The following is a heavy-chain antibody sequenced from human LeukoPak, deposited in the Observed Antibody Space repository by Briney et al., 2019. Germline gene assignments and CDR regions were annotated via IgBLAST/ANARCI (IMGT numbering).Heavy chain of an antibody. CDR1: GGSISSYY. CDR3: ARTTEGGYTYGYFYYYYMDV. D-gene: IGHD5-18*01. J-gene: IGHJ6*03. Sequence: ASETLSLTCTVSGGSISSYYWSWIRQPPGKGLEWIGYIYYSGSTNYNPSLKSRVTISVDTSKNQFSLKLTSVTAADTAVYYCARTTEGGYTYGYFYYYYMDVWGKGTTVTISS. V-gene: IGHV4-59*01. CDR2: IYYSGST.